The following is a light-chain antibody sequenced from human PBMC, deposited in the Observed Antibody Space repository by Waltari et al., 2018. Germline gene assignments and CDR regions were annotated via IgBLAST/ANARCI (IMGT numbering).Light chain of an antibody. Sequence: DIQMTQSPPSLSASLGDRVSITYRASQNIRKYLNWYQQKPGKAPKLRIYTASNLQSGVPSRFSGSGSGTDFTLTISSLQPEDFATYYCQQGSSAPLTFGGGTNVDI. V-gene: IGKV1-39*01. CDR2: TAS. CDR1: QNIRKY. CDR3: QQGSSAPLT. J-gene: IGKJ4*01.